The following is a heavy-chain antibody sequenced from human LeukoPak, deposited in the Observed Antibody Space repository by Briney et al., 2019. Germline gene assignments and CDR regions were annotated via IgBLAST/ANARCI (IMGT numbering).Heavy chain of an antibody. CDR1: GYTFTSYG. J-gene: IGHJ4*02. V-gene: IGHV1-18*01. CDR3: ARDNRRYCSGGSCYPDY. CDR2: ISAYNGNT. D-gene: IGHD2-15*01. Sequence: GASVKVSCKASGYTFTSYGISWVRQAPGQGLEWMGWISAYNGNTNYAQKLQGRVTMTTDTSTSTAYMELRSLGSDDTAVYYCARDNRRYCSGGSCYPDYWGQGTLVTVSS.